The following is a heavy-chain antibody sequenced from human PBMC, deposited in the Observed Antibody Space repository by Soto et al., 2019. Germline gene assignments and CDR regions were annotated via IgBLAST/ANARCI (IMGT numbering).Heavy chain of an antibody. Sequence: ASVKVSCKASGYTFTSYAMHWVRQAPGQRLEWMGWINAGNGNTKYSQKFQGRVTITADKSTSTAYMELSSLRSEDTAVYYCASLWFGEPRGVDYWGQGTLVTVSS. D-gene: IGHD3-10*01. CDR2: INAGNGNT. V-gene: IGHV1-3*01. CDR1: GYTFTSYA. CDR3: ASLWFGEPRGVDY. J-gene: IGHJ4*02.